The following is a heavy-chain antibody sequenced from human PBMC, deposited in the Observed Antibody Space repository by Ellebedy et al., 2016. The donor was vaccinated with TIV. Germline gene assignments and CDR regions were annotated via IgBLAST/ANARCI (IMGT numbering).Heavy chain of an antibody. D-gene: IGHD3-10*01. CDR3: ARDPHSRRITMVRGDY. CDR2: IYSGGST. J-gene: IGHJ4*02. CDR1: GFTVSSNY. Sequence: GESLKISCAASGFTVSSNYMSWVRQAPGKGLEWVSVIYSGGSTYYADSVKGRFTISRDNSKNTLYLQMNSLRAEDTAVYYCARDPHSRRITMVRGDYWGQGTLVTVSS. V-gene: IGHV3-66*01.